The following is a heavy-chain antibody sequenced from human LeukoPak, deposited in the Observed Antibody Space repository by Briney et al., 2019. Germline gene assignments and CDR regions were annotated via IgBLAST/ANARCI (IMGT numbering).Heavy chain of an antibody. Sequence: SVKVSCKASGGTFSSYAISWVRQAPGQGLEWMGRIIPIFGTANYAQKFQGRVTITTDESTSTAYMELSSLRSEVTAVYYCARDRDGYNCDYWGQGTLVTVSS. V-gene: IGHV1-69*05. D-gene: IGHD5-24*01. CDR3: ARDRDGYNCDY. CDR2: IIPIFGTA. J-gene: IGHJ4*02. CDR1: GGTFSSYA.